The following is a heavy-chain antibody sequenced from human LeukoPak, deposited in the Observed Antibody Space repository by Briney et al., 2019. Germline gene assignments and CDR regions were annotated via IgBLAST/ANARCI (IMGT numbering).Heavy chain of an antibody. J-gene: IGHJ4*02. Sequence: GGSLRLSCAASGFTFSTNAMSWVRQAPGKGLEWISGISGSGASTYYADSVTGRFTTSRDNSRNTLYLQMNSLRGDDTAVYYCAKDVGKWESLHFFDYWGQGTLVTVSS. CDR2: ISGSGAST. V-gene: IGHV3-23*01. CDR3: AKDVGKWESLHFFDY. CDR1: GFTFSTNA. D-gene: IGHD1-26*01.